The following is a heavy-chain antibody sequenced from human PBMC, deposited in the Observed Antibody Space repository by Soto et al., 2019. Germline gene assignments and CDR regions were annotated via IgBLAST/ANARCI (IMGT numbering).Heavy chain of an antibody. CDR1: GGTFSSYA. D-gene: IGHD3-9*01. CDR2: IIPIFGTA. J-gene: IGHJ3*02. V-gene: IGHV1-69*13. CDR3: ARDYYDILTGQGPYDAFDI. Sequence: ASVKVSCKASGGTFSSYAISWVRQAPGQGLEWMGGIIPIFGTANYAQKFQGRVTITADESTSTAYMELNSLRAEDTAVYYCARDYYDILTGQGPYDAFDIWGQGTMVT.